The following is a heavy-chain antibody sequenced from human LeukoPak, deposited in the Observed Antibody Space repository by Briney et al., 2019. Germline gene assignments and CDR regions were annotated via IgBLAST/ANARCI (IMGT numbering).Heavy chain of an antibody. V-gene: IGHV3-48*03. CDR1: GFTFSSYE. D-gene: IGHD2-2*01. J-gene: IGHJ4*02. CDR2: ISSSGSTI. Sequence: GGSLRLSCAASGFTFSSYEMNWVRQAPGKGLEWVSYISSSGSTIYYADSVKGRFTISRDDAKNSLYLQMSSLRAEDTAVYHCARGLTAAAYGGYWGQGTLVTVSS. CDR3: ARGLTAAAYGGY.